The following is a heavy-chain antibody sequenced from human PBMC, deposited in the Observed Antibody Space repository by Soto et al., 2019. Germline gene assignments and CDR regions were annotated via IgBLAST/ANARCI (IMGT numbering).Heavy chain of an antibody. CDR2: ISGSGGST. V-gene: IGHV3-23*01. Sequence: PGGSLRLSCAASGFTFSSYAMSWVRQAPGKGLEWVSAISGSGGSTYYADSVKGWFTISRDNSKNTLYLQMNSLRAEDTAVYYCAKGGGYSYGYHFDYWGQGTLVTVSS. J-gene: IGHJ4*02. CDR1: GFTFSSYA. D-gene: IGHD5-18*01. CDR3: AKGGGYSYGYHFDY.